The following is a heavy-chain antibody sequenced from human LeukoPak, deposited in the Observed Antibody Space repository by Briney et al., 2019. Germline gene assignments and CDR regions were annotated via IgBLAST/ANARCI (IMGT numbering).Heavy chain of an antibody. V-gene: IGHV3-30*04. CDR2: FSNDGKNK. CDR1: GFTLTNYS. J-gene: IGHJ6*03. CDR3: AREGHSDLLTGYSPAEYYYYYMDV. D-gene: IGHD3-9*01. Sequence: GGTLRLSCAVSGFTLTNYSVHWVRQAPGKGLEWLAVFSNDGKNKYFADSVEGRFYVSRDNSKNNLYLKVDSLRAEDTAVYYCAREGHSDLLTGYSPAEYYYYYMDVWGKGTTVTVSS.